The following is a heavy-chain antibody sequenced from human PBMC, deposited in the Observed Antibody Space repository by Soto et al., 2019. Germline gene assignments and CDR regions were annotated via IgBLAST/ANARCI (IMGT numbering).Heavy chain of an antibody. CDR1: GYTLTSYA. Sequence: QVQLVQSGAEVKKPGASVKVSCKASGYTLTSYAMHWVRQAPGQRLEWIGWINAGNGNTKYSQKFQGRVTITRDTSASTAYMELSSLRSEDTALYYCARGPGGPDGPGDYWGQGTLVTVSS. CDR3: ARGPGGPDGPGDY. V-gene: IGHV1-3*01. CDR2: INAGNGNT. D-gene: IGHD2-15*01. J-gene: IGHJ4*02.